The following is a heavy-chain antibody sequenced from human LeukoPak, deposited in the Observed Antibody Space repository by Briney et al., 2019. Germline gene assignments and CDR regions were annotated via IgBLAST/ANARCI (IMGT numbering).Heavy chain of an antibody. CDR1: GDSLTGYY. CDR3: ASPRTTLDGFDF. Sequence: SETLSLTCTVSGDSLTGYYWGWIRQPPGKGLEWIGNIYYTGNTYYNPSLKSRVTISLDTSKNQFSLKVISMTAADTAVYYCASPRTTLDGFDFWGQGTMVTVSS. J-gene: IGHJ3*01. V-gene: IGHV4-39*07. D-gene: IGHD1-1*01. CDR2: IYYTGNT.